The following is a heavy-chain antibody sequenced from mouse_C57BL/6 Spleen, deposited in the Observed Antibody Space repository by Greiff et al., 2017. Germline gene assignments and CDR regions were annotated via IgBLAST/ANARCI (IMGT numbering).Heavy chain of an antibody. CDR1: GYTFTSYW. Sequence: VQLLQPGAELVKPGASVKVSCKASGYTFTSYWMHWVRQRPGQGLEWIGRIRPSDSDTNYNQKFKGKATLTVDKSSSTAYMQLSRLTSEDSAVYYCATDSASYVGLAYWGQGTLVTVSA. D-gene: IGHD3-2*02. J-gene: IGHJ3*01. V-gene: IGHV1-74*01. CDR3: ATDSASYVGLAY. CDR2: IRPSDSDT.